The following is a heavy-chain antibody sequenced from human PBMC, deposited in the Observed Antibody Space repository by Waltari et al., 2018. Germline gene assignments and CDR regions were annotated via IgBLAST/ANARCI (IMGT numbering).Heavy chain of an antibody. Sequence: QVQLQQSGPALVKPSQTLSLTCAIPGDSVSSNSAAWNWIRQSPSRGLEWIGRTYYRSKWYNDYAVSGKSRITINPDTSENQYALQLISVTPVETAVYYCARGGRCGLVVVTAVDYWRQGTLVTVSS. CDR2: TYYRSKWYN. CDR1: GDSVSSNSAA. D-gene: IGHD2-2*01. J-gene: IGHJ4*02. V-gene: IGHV6-1*01. CDR3: ARGGRCGLVVVTAVDY.